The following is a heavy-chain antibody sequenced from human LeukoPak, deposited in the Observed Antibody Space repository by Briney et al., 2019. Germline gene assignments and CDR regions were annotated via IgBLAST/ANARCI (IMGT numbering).Heavy chain of an antibody. D-gene: IGHD3-3*01. V-gene: IGHV4-30-2*01. Sequence: SQTLSLTCAVSGGSISSGGYSWNWIRQPPGKGLEWIGYIYHTGSTYYNPSLKSRVTISVDRSKNQFSLKLSSVTAADTAVYYCAREERGSGTGGALNYWGQGTLVTVSS. CDR2: IYHTGST. J-gene: IGHJ4*02. CDR3: AREERGSGTGGALNY. CDR1: GGSISSGGYS.